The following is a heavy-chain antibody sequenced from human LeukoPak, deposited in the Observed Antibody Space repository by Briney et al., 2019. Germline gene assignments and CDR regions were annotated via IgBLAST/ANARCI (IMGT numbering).Heavy chain of an antibody. CDR3: ARGHPSFYGDYRFDY. D-gene: IGHD4-17*01. Sequence: GGSLRLSCAASGFTFSSYNMNWVRQAPGKGLEWVSSISSSSSYIYYADSVKGRFTISRDNAKKSLYLQMNSLRAEDTAVYYCARGHPSFYGDYRFDYWGQGTLVTVSS. CDR1: GFTFSSYN. V-gene: IGHV3-21*01. J-gene: IGHJ4*02. CDR2: ISSSSSYI.